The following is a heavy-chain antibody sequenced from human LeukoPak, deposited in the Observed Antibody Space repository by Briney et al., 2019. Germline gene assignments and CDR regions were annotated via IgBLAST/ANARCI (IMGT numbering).Heavy chain of an antibody. D-gene: IGHD2-15*01. V-gene: IGHV3-23*01. J-gene: IGHJ6*03. CDR3: AKNGDRGAYCSGGTCYPYCYYYMDV. CDR2: ISTTGGTT. Sequence: GGSLRLSCAASGLAFSSYGMSWVRQAPGRGLEWVSAISTTGGTTYYADSVRGRFTISRDNSRNTLYLQMSSLRAEDTAIYYCAKNGDRGAYCSGGTCYPYCYYYMDVWGKGTTVTISS. CDR1: GLAFSSYG.